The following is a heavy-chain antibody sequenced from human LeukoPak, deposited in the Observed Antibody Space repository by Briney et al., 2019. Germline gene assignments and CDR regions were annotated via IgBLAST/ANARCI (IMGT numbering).Heavy chain of an antibody. D-gene: IGHD2-15*01. V-gene: IGHV4-31*03. CDR3: ARGGGGYCSGGSCYFS. Sequence: PSETLSLTCTVSGGSISSGGYYWSWIRQHPGKGLEWIGYIYYSGSTYYNPSLKSRVTISVDTSKNQFSLKLSSVTAADTAVYYCARGGGGYCSGGSCYFSWGQGTLVTVSS. J-gene: IGHJ4*02. CDR1: GGSISSGGYY. CDR2: IYYSGST.